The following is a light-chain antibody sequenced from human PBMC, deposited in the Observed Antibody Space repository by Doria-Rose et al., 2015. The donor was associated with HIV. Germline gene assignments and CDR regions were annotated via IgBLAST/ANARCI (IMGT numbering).Light chain of an antibody. CDR3: QQSCCTPST. V-gene: IGKV1-39*01. CDR2: AAS. Sequence: IRLPQSPSSLSAFVGYRVTITCRASQSISSYLNWYQQKPGKAPKLLIYAASSLQSGVPSRFSGSGSGTDFTLTISSLQPEDFAAYYCQQSCCTPSTFGQGTELEIK. J-gene: IGKJ2*02. CDR1: QSISSY.